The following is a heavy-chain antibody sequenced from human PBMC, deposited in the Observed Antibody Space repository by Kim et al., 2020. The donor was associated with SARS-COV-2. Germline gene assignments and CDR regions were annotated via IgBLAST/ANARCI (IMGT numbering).Heavy chain of an antibody. J-gene: IGHJ4*02. CDR3: AASLPFSSSPALDF. Sequence: SETLSLTCTVVDGSISTGGYTWNWIRQHPERGLEWLGYIFYSGRTEYNPSLANRLSMSVDAPKNRFLLRLTSVSAADTALYFCAASLPFSSSPALDFWGQGAPVTVSS. CDR2: IFYSGRT. D-gene: IGHD2-2*01. CDR1: DGSISTGGYT. V-gene: IGHV4-31*03.